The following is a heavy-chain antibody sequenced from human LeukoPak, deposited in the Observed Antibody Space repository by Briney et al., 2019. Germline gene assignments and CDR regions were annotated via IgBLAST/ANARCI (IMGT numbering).Heavy chain of an antibody. CDR2: ISWNSGSI. CDR3: AREGDRVGSIVDDP. Sequence: GGSLRLSCAASGFTFSSYAMHWVRQAPGKGLEWVSGISWNSGSIGYADSVKGRFTISRDNAKNSLYLQMDSLRAEDTAVYYCAREGDRVGSIVDDPWGQGTLVTVSS. V-gene: IGHV3-9*01. CDR1: GFTFSSYA. J-gene: IGHJ5*02. D-gene: IGHD1-26*01.